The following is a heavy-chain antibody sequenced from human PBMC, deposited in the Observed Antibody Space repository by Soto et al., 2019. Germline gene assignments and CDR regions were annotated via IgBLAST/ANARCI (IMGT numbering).Heavy chain of an antibody. Sequence: GESLKISCKGSGYSFTSYWIGWVRQMPGKGLEWMGIIYPGDSDTRYSPSFQGQVTISADKSISTAYLQWSSLKASDTAMYYCARRGYCSSTSCPAYGMAVWSQGTTFPVSS. J-gene: IGHJ6*02. CDR2: IYPGDSDT. CDR1: GYSFTSYW. V-gene: IGHV5-51*01. CDR3: ARRGYCSSTSCPAYGMAV. D-gene: IGHD2-2*01.